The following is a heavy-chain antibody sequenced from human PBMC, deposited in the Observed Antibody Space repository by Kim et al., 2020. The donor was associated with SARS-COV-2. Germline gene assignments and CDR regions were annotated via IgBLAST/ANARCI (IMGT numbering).Heavy chain of an antibody. D-gene: IGHD3-10*01. CDR3: ARRLSNTSGWGSHYCDL. Sequence: SETLSLTCAVYGGSFSGYYWSWIRQPPGKGLEWIVEINHSGRTNYNPSLKSRVTISVDTSKNQFSLKLTSVTAAETAVYYCARRLSNTSGWGSHYCDLWGQGILVTVSS. CDR2: INHSGRT. J-gene: IGHJ4*02. V-gene: IGHV4-34*01. CDR1: GGSFSGYY.